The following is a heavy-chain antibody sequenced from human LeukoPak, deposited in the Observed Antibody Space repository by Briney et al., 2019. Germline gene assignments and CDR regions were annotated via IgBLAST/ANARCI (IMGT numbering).Heavy chain of an antibody. Sequence: ASVKVPCKASGYTFIDYYMNWVRQAPGQGLEWMGWINTNTGETNYAQKFQGRVTMTRDTSISTVYMELTSLTSDDTAVYYCARWGGVQFDPWGQGTLVTVSS. V-gene: IGHV1-2*02. CDR1: GYTFIDYY. D-gene: IGHD2-8*01. CDR3: ARWGGVQFDP. J-gene: IGHJ5*02. CDR2: INTNTGET.